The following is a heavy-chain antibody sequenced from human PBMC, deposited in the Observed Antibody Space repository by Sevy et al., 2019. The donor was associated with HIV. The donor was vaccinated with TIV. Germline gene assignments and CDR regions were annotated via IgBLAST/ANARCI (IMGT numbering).Heavy chain of an antibody. CDR1: GFTFSSYW. CDR2: IKQDGSEK. J-gene: IGHJ4*02. Sequence: GGSLRLSCAASGFTFSSYWMSWVRQAPGKGLEWVANIKQDGSEKYYVHSVKGRFTISRDNAKNSLYLQMNSLRAEDTAVYYCARDGYYDSSGIDYWGQGTLVTVSS. D-gene: IGHD3-22*01. V-gene: IGHV3-7*01. CDR3: ARDGYYDSSGIDY.